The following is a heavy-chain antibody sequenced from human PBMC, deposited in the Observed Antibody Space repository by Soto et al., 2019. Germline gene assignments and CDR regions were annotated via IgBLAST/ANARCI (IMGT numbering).Heavy chain of an antibody. Sequence: GGSLRLSCAASGFTFSSYAMSWVRQAPGKGLEWVSAISGSGDSTYYADSVKGRFTISRDTSKNTLYLQMDSLRAEDTALYYCAKSYSSNWYDYFDYWGQGTLVTVSS. V-gene: IGHV3-23*01. J-gene: IGHJ4*02. D-gene: IGHD6-13*01. CDR3: AKSYSSNWYDYFDY. CDR1: GFTFSSYA. CDR2: ISGSGDST.